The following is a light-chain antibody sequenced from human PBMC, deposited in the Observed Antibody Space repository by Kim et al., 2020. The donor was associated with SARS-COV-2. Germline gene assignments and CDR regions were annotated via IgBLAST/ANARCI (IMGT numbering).Light chain of an antibody. CDR3: QQYVSTPRA. CDR1: QSVLYSSNNKNY. J-gene: IGKJ3*01. CDR2: WAS. Sequence: DIVMTQSPDSLAVSLGERATINCKSSQSVLYSSNNKNYLAWYQQKPGQPPKLLIYWASTRESGVPDRFSDSGSGTDFTLTISSLQAEDVAVYYSQQYVSTPRAFCPRTKVDIK. V-gene: IGKV4-1*01.